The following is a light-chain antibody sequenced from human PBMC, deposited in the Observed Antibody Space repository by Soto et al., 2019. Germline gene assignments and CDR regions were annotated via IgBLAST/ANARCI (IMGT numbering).Light chain of an antibody. CDR1: SSDVGTYNY. V-gene: IGLV2-14*01. CDR2: EVS. CDR3: SSYTSSSTRV. J-gene: IGLJ1*01. Sequence: QSVLTQPASVSGSPGQSITISCTGTSSDVGTYNYVSWYQQHPGKAPKLMIYEVSHRPSGVSNRFSGSKSGNTASLTISGLQAEDEADYYCSSYTSSSTRVFGTGTKVTVL.